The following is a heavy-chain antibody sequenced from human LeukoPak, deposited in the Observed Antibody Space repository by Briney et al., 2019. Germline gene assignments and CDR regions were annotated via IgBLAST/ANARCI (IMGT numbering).Heavy chain of an antibody. D-gene: IGHD4-11*01. CDR1: GGTFTTHA. J-gene: IGHJ6*02. CDR2: IIPMLGKP. V-gene: IGHV1-69*04. CDR3: ARDETVRDDYYGMDV. Sequence: EASVKVSCKASGGTFTTHAINWVRQAPGQGFEWVGRIIPMLGKPNYGQKSQGRVTITADKFTSTVYMELTSLRSEDTAVYYCARDETVRDDYYGMDVWGQGTTVTVSS.